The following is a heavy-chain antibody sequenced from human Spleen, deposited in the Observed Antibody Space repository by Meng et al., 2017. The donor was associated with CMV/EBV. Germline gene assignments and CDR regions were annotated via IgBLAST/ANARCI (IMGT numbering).Heavy chain of an antibody. D-gene: IGHD1-26*01. J-gene: IGHJ5*02. CDR1: GGSFSGYY. V-gene: IGHV4-34*01. Sequence: SETLSLTCAVYGGSFSGYYWSWIRQPPGKGLEWIGEINHSGSTYYNPSLKSRVTISLDTSKNQFSLKLSSVTAADTAVYYCARDGVEGASYVVWFDPWGQGTLVTVSS. CDR3: ARDGVEGASYVVWFDP. CDR2: INHSGST.